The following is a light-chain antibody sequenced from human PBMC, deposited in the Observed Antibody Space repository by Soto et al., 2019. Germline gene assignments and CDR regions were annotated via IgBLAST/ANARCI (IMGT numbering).Light chain of an antibody. CDR1: QSVSSY. Sequence: EIVMTQSPATLSVSPGERATLSCRASQSVSSYLAWYQQKPGQAPRLLIYGASTRATGIPARFSGSGSGTEFTLTISSLQSEDFAVYYCQQYNNWPPGRYTFGQGTKLEIK. CDR3: QQYNNWPPGRYT. CDR2: GAS. J-gene: IGKJ2*01. V-gene: IGKV3-15*01.